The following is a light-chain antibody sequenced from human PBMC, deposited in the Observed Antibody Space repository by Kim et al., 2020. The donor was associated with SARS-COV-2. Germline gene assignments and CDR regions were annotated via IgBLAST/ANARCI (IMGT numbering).Light chain of an antibody. V-gene: IGKV3-15*01. Sequence: ERAHLSCRARQSVSSNLAWYQQKPGQAPRLLIYGASTRATGIPARFSGSGSGTEFTLTISSLQSEDFAVYYCQHSNNWPPGRTFGQGTKVDIK. CDR1: QSVSSN. J-gene: IGKJ1*01. CDR2: GAS. CDR3: QHSNNWPPGRT.